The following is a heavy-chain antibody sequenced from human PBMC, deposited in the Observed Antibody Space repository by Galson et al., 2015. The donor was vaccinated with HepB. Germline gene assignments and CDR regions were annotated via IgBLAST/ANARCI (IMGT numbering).Heavy chain of an antibody. CDR1: GFAFDTHA. J-gene: IGHJ5*01. CDR2: ISGNGDST. V-gene: IGHV3-23*01. D-gene: IGHD5-18*01. Sequence: SLRPSCAASGFAFDTHAMSWVRQAPGRGLEWISGISGNGDSTFYADSVKGRFTVSRDNSNNMSYLQMNSLRAEDAGLYFCAKGYGLFDSWGQGILVTVSS. CDR3: AKGYGLFDS.